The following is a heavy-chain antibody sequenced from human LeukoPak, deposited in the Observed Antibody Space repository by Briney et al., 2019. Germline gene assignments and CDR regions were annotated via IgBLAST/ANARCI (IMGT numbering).Heavy chain of an antibody. J-gene: IGHJ2*01. Sequence: GGSLRLSCAASGVSFSRFWMGWVRQAPGKGLEWVSVIYVNGGTDYADSVKGRFTISRDNSKNTLYLQMNSLRGDDTAVYYCAGPSDVTRSWYFDLWGRGTLVTVSS. CDR2: IYVNGGT. D-gene: IGHD2-21*02. CDR3: AGPSDVTRSWYFDL. CDR1: GVSFSRFW. V-gene: IGHV3-53*01.